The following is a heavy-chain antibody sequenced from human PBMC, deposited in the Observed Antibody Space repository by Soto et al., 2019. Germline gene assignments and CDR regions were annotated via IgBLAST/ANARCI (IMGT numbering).Heavy chain of an antibody. CDR2: ISFDGSNK. CDR3: XXXXXXXXXXLYIYPLDGREPLSDVDV. V-gene: IGHV3-30*04. D-gene: IGHD1-1*01. Sequence: QMQLVESGGGAVQPGRSLRLSCAASGFTFSYYPMHWVRQAPGKGLEWVAVISFDGSNKYYADSVKGRFTISRDXYKXXXXXXXXXXXXXXXXXXXXXXXXXXXXXXLYIYPLDGREPLSDVDVWGQGTTVTVSS. CDR1: GFTFSYYP. J-gene: IGHJ6*02.